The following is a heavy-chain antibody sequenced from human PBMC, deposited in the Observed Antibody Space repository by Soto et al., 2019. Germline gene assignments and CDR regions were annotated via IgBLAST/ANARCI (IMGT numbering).Heavy chain of an antibody. J-gene: IGHJ4*02. CDR1: GGSFSGYY. CDR2: INHSGST. CDR3: ARGYDY. Sequence: SETLSLTCAVYGGSFSGYYWSWIRQPPGKGLEWIGEINHSGSTNYNPSLKSRVTISVDTSKNQFSLKLSSVTAADTAVYYCARGYDYWGQGTLVTVSS. V-gene: IGHV4-34*01.